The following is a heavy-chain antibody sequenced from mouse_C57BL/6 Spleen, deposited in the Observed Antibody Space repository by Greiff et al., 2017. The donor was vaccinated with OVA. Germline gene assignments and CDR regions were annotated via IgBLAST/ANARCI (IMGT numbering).Heavy chain of an antibody. J-gene: IGHJ3*01. CDR1: GYSITSGYD. CDR2: ISYSGST. CDR3: AREASGFGFAY. Sequence: EVQLQESEPGMVKPSQSLSLTCTVTGYSITSGYDWHWIRHFPGNKLEWMGYISYSGSTNYNPSLKSRISITHDTSKNHFFLKLNSVTTEDTATDYCAREASGFGFAYWGQGTLVTVSA. V-gene: IGHV3-1*01. D-gene: IGHD3-1*01.